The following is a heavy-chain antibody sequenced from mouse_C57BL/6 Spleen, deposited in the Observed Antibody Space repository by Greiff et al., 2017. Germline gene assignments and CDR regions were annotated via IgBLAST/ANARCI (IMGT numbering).Heavy chain of an antibody. V-gene: IGHV5-6*01. D-gene: IGHD1-1*01. CDR3: ARHYYGSSYGYFEV. CDR1: GFTFSSYG. Sequence: EVQLVESGGDLVKPGGSLKLSCAASGFTFSSYGVSWVRQTPDKRLEWVATISSGGSYTYYPDSVKGRFTISRDNAKNTLYLQMSSLKSEDTAMYYCARHYYGSSYGYFEVWGTGTTVTVSS. CDR2: ISSGGSYT. J-gene: IGHJ1*03.